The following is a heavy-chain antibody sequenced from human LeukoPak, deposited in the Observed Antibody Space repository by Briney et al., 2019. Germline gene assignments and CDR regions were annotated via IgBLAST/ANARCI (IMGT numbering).Heavy chain of an antibody. CDR2: IKADGSEK. D-gene: IGHD2-2*01. J-gene: IGHJ4*02. Sequence: GGSLRLSRAASGFSFSGHWMNWVRQPPGKGLEWVANIKADGSEKYYVDSVKGRFTISRDNAKNSLYLQMNSLRAEDTAVYYCARDQRYCSSSSCPWEPFDYWGQGTLVTVSS. V-gene: IGHV3-7*05. CDR3: ARDQRYCSSSSCPWEPFDY. CDR1: GFSFSGHW.